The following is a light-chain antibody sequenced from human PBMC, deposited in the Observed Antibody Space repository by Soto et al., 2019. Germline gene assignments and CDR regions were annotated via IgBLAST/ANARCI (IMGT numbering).Light chain of an antibody. CDR3: QQFGSSPQT. V-gene: IGKV3-20*01. CDR2: AAS. J-gene: IGKJ4*01. CDR1: QSVRSNY. Sequence: EILLTQSPGTLSLSPGERATLSCRASQSVRSNYLAWYQQKPGQAPRLLIYAASSRATGIPDRFSGSGSGTDFSLTISRLESEDFAVYYCQQFGSSPQTFGGGTKVEIK.